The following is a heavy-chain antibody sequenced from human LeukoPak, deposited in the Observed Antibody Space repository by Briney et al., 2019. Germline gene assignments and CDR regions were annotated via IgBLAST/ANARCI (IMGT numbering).Heavy chain of an antibody. CDR3: ASWGIAAAGRNNWFDP. J-gene: IGHJ5*02. V-gene: IGHV4-59*01. D-gene: IGHD6-13*01. CDR1: GGSISSYY. CDR2: IYYSGST. Sequence: SETLSLTCTVSGGSISSYYWSWIRQPPGKGLEWMGYIYYSGSTNYNPSLKSRVTISVDTSKNQFSLKLSSVTAADTAVYYCASWGIAAAGRNNWFDPWGQGTLVTVSS.